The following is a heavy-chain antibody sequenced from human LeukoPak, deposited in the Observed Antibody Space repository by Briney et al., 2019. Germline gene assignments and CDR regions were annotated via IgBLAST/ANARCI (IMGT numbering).Heavy chain of an antibody. V-gene: IGHV3-48*03. D-gene: IGHD5-18*01. CDR1: GFTFSRFE. J-gene: IGHJ4*02. CDR2: MSTTGSTI. CDR3: AVHTAVELY. Sequence: PGGSLRLSCAASGFTFSRFEMNWVRQVPGKGLEWVSYMSTTGSTIFYADSVKGRFTISRDNAKNSLYLQMNSLRAEDTALYCCAVHTAVELYCGQGTLVTVSS.